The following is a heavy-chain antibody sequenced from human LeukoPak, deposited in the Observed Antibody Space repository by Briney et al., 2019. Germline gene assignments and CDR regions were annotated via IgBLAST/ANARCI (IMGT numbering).Heavy chain of an antibody. CDR3: ARQNSIGYYYYYMDV. CDR2: IYYSGST. J-gene: IGHJ6*03. Sequence: SETLSLTCTVSGGSISSSSYYWRRIRQPPGKGLQWIGSIYYSGSTYYNPSLKSRVTISVDTSKNQFSLKLSSVTAADTAVYYCARQNSIGYYYYYMDVWGKGTTVTVSS. D-gene: IGHD4-11*01. CDR1: GGSISSSSYY. V-gene: IGHV4-39*01.